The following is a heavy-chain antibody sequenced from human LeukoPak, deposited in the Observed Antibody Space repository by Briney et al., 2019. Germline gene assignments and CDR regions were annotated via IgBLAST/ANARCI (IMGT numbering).Heavy chain of an antibody. CDR3: VKEGEGYSYNPKTGPPS. V-gene: IGHV3-23*01. CDR2: ISGDGVKT. D-gene: IGHD5-18*01. Sequence: TGGSLRLSCAASGFFVSAYAMSWVRQAPGKGPEWVSAISGDGVKTFYADSVKGRVTISRDNSKETVYLQLNSLRDGDTAVYYCVKEGEGYSYNPKTGPPSWGQGTLVTVSS. J-gene: IGHJ4*02. CDR1: GFFVSAYA.